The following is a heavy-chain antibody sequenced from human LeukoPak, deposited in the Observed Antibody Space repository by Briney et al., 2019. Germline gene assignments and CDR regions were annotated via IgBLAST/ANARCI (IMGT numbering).Heavy chain of an antibody. D-gene: IGHD1-26*01. CDR2: IKQDGSEQ. J-gene: IGHJ4*02. Sequence: GGSLRLSCAASGFTFSTYWMSWVRQAPGKGLEWEANIKQDGSEQYYVDSVKGRFTISRDNAENSLFLQMNSLRAEDTAVYYCSKFETVGVKPFESWGQGTLVTVSS. V-gene: IGHV3-7*01. CDR3: SKFETVGVKPFES. CDR1: GFTFSTYW.